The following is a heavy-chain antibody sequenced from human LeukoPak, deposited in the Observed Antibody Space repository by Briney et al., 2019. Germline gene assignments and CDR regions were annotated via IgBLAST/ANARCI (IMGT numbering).Heavy chain of an antibody. CDR2: ISGSGGNT. V-gene: IGHV3-23*01. Sequence: GGSLRLSCAASGFTFSSYAMNWVRQAPGKGLDWVSVISGSGGNTYYADSVKGRFTISRDNSKNTLYLQMNSMRAEDTAVYYCAKVTGYSSGYGDYWGQGTLVTVSS. CDR1: GFTFSSYA. D-gene: IGHD6-19*01. J-gene: IGHJ4*02. CDR3: AKVTGYSSGYGDY.